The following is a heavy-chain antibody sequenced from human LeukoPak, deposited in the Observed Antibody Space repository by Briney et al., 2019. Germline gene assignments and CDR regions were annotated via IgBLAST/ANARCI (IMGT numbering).Heavy chain of an antibody. CDR2: IYYSGST. CDR3: AKHTKWELPDAFDI. D-gene: IGHD1-26*01. Sequence: PSETLSLTCTVSGGSISSSSYYWGWIRQPPGKGLEWIGSIYYSGSTYYNPSLKSRVTISVDTSKNQFSLKLSSVTAADTAVYYCAKHTKWELPDAFDIWGQGTMVTVSS. V-gene: IGHV4-39*07. J-gene: IGHJ3*02. CDR1: GGSISSSSYY.